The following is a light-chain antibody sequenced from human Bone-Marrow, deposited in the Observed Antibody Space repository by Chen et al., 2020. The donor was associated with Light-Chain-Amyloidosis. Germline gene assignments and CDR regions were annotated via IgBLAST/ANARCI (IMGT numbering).Light chain of an antibody. CDR1: SSDVGGDNH. J-gene: IGLJ1*01. Sequence: QSALTQPASLSGSPGQSIPLSCTGTSSDVGGDNHVSWYQQHPDKAPKLMIYEVTNRPSWVPDRFSGSKSDNTASLTISGLQTEDEADYFCSSYTITNTLVFGSGTRVTVL. V-gene: IGLV2-14*01. CDR3: SSYTITNTLV. CDR2: EVT.